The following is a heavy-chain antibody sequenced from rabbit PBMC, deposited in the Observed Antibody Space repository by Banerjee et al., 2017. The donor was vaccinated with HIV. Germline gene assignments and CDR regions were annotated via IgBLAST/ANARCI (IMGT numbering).Heavy chain of an antibody. CDR2: IYPGSGST. J-gene: IGHJ6*01. CDR1: GFSFSSDYD. CDR3: ARGGRYGGRSLGLDL. Sequence: QSLEESGGDLVKPGASLTLTCTASGFSFSSDYDMCWVRQAPGKGLEWIACIYPGSGSTYYASWAKGRFTISKTSSTTVTLQMTSLTAADTATYICARGGRYGGRSLGLDLWGPGTLVTVS. D-gene: IGHD8-1*01. V-gene: IGHV1S40*01.